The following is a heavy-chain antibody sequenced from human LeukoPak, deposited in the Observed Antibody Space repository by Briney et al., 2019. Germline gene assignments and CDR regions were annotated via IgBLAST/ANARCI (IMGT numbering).Heavy chain of an antibody. D-gene: IGHD5-24*01. Sequence: PGGSLRLSCAAPGFTFSSYSMNWVRQAPGKGLEWVSSISSSSSYIYYADSVKGRFTISRDNAKNSLYLQMNSPRAEDTAVYYCARDRRDGYASFDYWGQGTLVTVSS. CDR1: GFTFSSYS. CDR3: ARDRRDGYASFDY. CDR2: ISSSSSYI. V-gene: IGHV3-21*01. J-gene: IGHJ4*02.